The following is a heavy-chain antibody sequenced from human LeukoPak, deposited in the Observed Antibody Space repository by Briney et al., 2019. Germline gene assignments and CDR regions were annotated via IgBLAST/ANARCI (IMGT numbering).Heavy chain of an antibody. D-gene: IGHD5-18*01. CDR1: GGTFISYA. Sequence: SVKVSCKASGGTFISYAISWVRQAPGQGLEWMGRIIPILGIANYAQKFQGRVTITADKSTSTAYMELSSLRSEATAVYYCALWIQLWGNFDYWGQGTLVTVSS. CDR3: ALWIQLWGNFDY. CDR2: IIPILGIA. J-gene: IGHJ4*02. V-gene: IGHV1-69*04.